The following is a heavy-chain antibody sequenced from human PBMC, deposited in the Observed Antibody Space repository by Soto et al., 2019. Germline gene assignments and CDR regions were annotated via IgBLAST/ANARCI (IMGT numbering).Heavy chain of an antibody. CDR2: IYYSGST. V-gene: IGHV4-30-4*01. CDR1: GGSISSGDYY. J-gene: IGHJ4*02. D-gene: IGHD3-10*01. CDR3: ASDSFRELLWFGDDRRGYYFDY. Sequence: SETLSLTCTVSGGSISSGDYYWSWIRQPPGKGLEWIGYIYYSGSTYYNPSLKSRVTISVDTSKNQFSLKLSSVTAADTAVYYCASDSFRELLWFGDDRRGYYFDYWGQGTLVTVSS.